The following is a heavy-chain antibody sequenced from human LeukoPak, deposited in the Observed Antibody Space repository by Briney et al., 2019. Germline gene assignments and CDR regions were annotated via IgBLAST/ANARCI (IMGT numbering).Heavy chain of an antibody. CDR2: INPSGGST. V-gene: IGHV1-46*01. J-gene: IGHJ4*02. D-gene: IGHD3-22*01. CDR1: GYTFTSYY. Sequence: ASVKVSCKASGYTFTSYYMHWVRQAPGQGLEWMGIINPSGGSTSYAQKFQGRVTMTRDTSTSTVYMELSSLRSEDTAVYYCAGDGYYYDSSGYYLDYWGQGTLVTASS. CDR3: AGDGYYYDSSGYYLDY.